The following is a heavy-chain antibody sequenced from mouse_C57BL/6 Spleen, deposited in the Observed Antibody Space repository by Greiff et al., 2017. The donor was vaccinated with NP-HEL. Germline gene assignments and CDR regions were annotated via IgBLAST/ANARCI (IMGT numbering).Heavy chain of an antibody. J-gene: IGHJ4*01. V-gene: IGHV1-64*01. CDR1: GYTFTSYW. Sequence: QVQLQQPGAELVKPGASVKLSCKASGYTFTSYWMHWVKQRPGQGLEWIGMIHPNSGSTNYNEKFKSKATLTVDKSSSTAYMQLSSLTSEDSAVYYCAFTTVVPYAMDYWGQGTSVTVSS. CDR3: AFTTVVPYAMDY. D-gene: IGHD1-1*01. CDR2: IHPNSGST.